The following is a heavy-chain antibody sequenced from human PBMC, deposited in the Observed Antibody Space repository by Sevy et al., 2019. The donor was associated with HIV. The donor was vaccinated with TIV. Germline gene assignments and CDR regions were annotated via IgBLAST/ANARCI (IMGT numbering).Heavy chain of an antibody. CDR1: GFMFSSYE. CDR3: ARDLPPSATTVAHFDY. J-gene: IGHJ4*02. D-gene: IGHD4-17*01. CDR2: ISYSGSST. V-gene: IGHV3-48*03. Sequence: GGSLRLSCTASGFMFSSYEMNWARQAPGKGLEWISYISYSGSSTYYSDSVKGRFTISRDTAKNSLYLQMNSLRAEDTAVYYCARDLPPSATTVAHFDYWGQGTLVTVSS.